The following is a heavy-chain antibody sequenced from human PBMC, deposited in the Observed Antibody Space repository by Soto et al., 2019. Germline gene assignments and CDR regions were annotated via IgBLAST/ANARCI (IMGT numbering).Heavy chain of an antibody. V-gene: IGHV3-30-3*01. J-gene: IGHJ4*02. CDR3: ARDPLKWYYDSSGYFAGRYFDY. Sequence: GSLRLSCAVSGFTFSNYPLHWVRQAPGKGLEWVAIISSDGNNKYYGDSVKGRFTISRDNSKNTLFLQMNSLRAEDTAVYYCARDPLKWYYDSSGYFAGRYFDYWGQGTLVTVSS. D-gene: IGHD3-22*01. CDR2: ISSDGNNK. CDR1: GFTFSNYP.